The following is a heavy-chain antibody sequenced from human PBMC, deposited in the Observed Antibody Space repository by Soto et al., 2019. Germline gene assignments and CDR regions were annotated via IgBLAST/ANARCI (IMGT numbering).Heavy chain of an antibody. J-gene: IGHJ4*02. D-gene: IGHD3-9*01. CDR3: ARYRVPDILTGYSNYYFDY. CDR2: IYYSGST. V-gene: IGHV4-31*03. CDR1: GGSISSGGYY. Sequence: SETLSLTCTVSGGSISSGGYYWSWIRQHPGKGLEWIGYIYYSGSTYYNPSLKSRVTISVDTSKNQFSLKLSSVTAADTAVYYCARYRVPDILTGYSNYYFDYWGQGTLVTAPQ.